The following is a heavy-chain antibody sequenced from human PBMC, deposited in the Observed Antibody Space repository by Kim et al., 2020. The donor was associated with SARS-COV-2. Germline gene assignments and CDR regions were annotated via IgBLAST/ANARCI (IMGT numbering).Heavy chain of an antibody. D-gene: IGHD2-2*01. V-gene: IGHV6-1*01. Sequence: DYAASVKSRITINTDTYKNQFSLQLNSVTPEDTAVYYCARAPQTSIWFDPWGQGTLVTVSS. J-gene: IGHJ5*02. CDR3: ARAPQTSIWFDP.